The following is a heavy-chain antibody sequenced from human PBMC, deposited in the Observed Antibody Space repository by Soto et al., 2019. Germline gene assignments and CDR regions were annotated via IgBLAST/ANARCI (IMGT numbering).Heavy chain of an antibody. V-gene: IGHV1-69*01. Sequence: QAQLEQSGGEVKKPGSSVKVSCKASRVAFSKFIVTWVRQAPGLGLEWVGGIIPIFGTANYAQNFQGRVTSTADESTSTSYMEVNNLRSEDTAVYYCAKVRYSSPMGYYYGMDVWGQGTTVTVSS. CDR1: RVAFSKFI. CDR2: IIPIFGTA. CDR3: AKVRYSSPMGYYYGMDV. J-gene: IGHJ6*02. D-gene: IGHD6-19*01.